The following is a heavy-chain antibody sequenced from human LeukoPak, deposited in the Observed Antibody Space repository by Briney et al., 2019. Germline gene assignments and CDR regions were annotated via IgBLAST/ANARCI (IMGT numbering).Heavy chain of an antibody. Sequence: PSETLSLTCTVSGGSISSSSYYWGWIRQPPGKGLEWIGSIYYSGSTYYNPSLKSRVTISVDTSKNQFSLKLSSVTAADTAVYYCGSEGASNSFDYWGQGTLVTVSS. J-gene: IGHJ4*02. CDR1: GGSISSSSYY. V-gene: IGHV4-39*07. D-gene: IGHD1-26*01. CDR2: IYYSGST. CDR3: GSEGASNSFDY.